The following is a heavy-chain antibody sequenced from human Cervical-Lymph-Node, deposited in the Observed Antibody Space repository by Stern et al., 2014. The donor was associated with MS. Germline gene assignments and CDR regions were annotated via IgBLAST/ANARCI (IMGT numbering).Heavy chain of an antibody. D-gene: IGHD3-3*01. CDR1: GFCFSSYT. J-gene: IGHJ4*02. CDR2: ITSDSSGI. Sequence: VQLVESGGGLVQPGGSLRLSCAASGFCFSSYTLNWVRQAPGKGLEWISYITSDSSGIYYADSVKGRFTVSRDNAKNSLFLQMNSLRDEDTAVYYCATIFVWGQGTLVTVSS. V-gene: IGHV3-48*02. CDR3: ATIFV.